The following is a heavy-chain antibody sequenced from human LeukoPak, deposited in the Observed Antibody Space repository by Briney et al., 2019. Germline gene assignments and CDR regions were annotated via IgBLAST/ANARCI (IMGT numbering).Heavy chain of an antibody. CDR1: GFTFSSYA. CDR2: ISGSGGST. Sequence: GGSLRLSCAACGFTFSSYAMSWVRQAPGKGLEWVSAISGSGGSTYYADSVKGRFTISRDNSKNTLYLQMNSLRAEDTAVYYCAKDSSGYVYYFDYWGQGTLVTVSS. J-gene: IGHJ4*02. CDR3: AKDSSGYVYYFDY. D-gene: IGHD3-22*01. V-gene: IGHV3-23*01.